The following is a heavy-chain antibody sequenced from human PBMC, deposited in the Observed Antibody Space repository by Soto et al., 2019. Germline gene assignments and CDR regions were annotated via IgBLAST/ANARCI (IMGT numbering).Heavy chain of an antibody. J-gene: IGHJ6*02. CDR2: ISSSSSHI. CDR3: VRERGLSSYYGMDV. V-gene: IGHV3-21*03. CDR1: GFALTSYS. D-gene: IGHD3-10*01. Sequence: GGSLRLSCAASGFALTSYSMNWVRQASGKGLEWVSSISSSSSHIYYADSVKGRFTISRDNARNSLYLQMNSLRAEDTAVYYCVRERGLSSYYGMDVWGQGTTVTVSS.